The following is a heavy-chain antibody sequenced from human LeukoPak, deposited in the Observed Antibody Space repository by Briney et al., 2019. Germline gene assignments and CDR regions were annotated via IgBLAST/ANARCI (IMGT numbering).Heavy chain of an antibody. J-gene: IGHJ4*02. CDR3: ARDLPPPGIAAAGTSQDY. Sequence: PGGSLRLSCAASGFTVSSNYMSWVRQAPGKGLEWVSVIYSGGSTYYADSVKSRFTISRDNSKNTLYLQMNSLRAEDTAVYYCARDLPPPGIAAAGTSQDYWGQGTLVTVSS. CDR2: IYSGGST. CDR1: GFTVSSNY. V-gene: IGHV3-66*01. D-gene: IGHD6-13*01.